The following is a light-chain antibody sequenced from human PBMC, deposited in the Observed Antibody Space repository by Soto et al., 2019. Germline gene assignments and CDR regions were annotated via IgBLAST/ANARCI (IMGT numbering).Light chain of an antibody. CDR1: SSGVGPYNY. J-gene: IGLJ2*01. CDR2: EVN. V-gene: IGLV2-8*01. Sequence: QSALTQPPSASGSPGQSVTISCTGTSSGVGPYNYVSWYQQHPDKAPKLIIYEVNKRPSGVPDRFSGSKSGNSASLTVSGLQAEDEADYYCSSYTGSNNFVFGGGTKVTVL. CDR3: SSYTGSNNFV.